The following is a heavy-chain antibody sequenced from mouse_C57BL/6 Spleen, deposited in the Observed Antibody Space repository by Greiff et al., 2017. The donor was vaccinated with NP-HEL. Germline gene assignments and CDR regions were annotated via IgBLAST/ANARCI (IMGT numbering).Heavy chain of an antibody. CDR2: IDPETGGT. CDR1: GYTFTDYE. D-gene: IGHD1-1*01. J-gene: IGHJ4*01. Sequence: QVQLKESGAELVRPGASVTLSCKASGYTFTDYEMHWVKQTPVHGLEWIGAIDPETGGTAYNQKFKGKAILTADKSSSTAYMELRSLTSEDSAVYYCTRGGHYYGSSPYYAMDYWGQGTSVTVSS. CDR3: TRGGHYYGSSPYYAMDY. V-gene: IGHV1-15*01.